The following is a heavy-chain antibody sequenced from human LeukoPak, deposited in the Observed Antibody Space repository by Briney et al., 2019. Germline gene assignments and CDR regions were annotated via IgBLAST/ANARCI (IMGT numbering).Heavy chain of an antibody. V-gene: IGHV1-46*01. CDR2: INSSGGGT. CDR1: GYTFSSHY. D-gene: IGHD6-25*01. Sequence: ASVKVSCKASGYTFSSHYMHWVRQAPGQGLEWMGIINSSGGGTTYAQKFQGRVTMTRDTSTSTVYLELSSLRSDDTAVYYCAREPGYSSVKGYAFDIWGQGKMVTVSS. CDR3: AREPGYSSVKGYAFDI. J-gene: IGHJ3*02.